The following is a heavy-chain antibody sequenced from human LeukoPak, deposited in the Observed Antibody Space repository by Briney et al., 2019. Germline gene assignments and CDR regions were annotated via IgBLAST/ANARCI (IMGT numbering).Heavy chain of an antibody. CDR3: AKVKGGGLVGSFDY. Sequence: GRSLRLSCAASGFTFSSYAMHWVRQAPGKGLEWVAVISYDGSNKYYADSVKGRFTISRDNSKNTLYLQMNSLTAEDTAIYYCAKVKGGGLVGSFDYWGQGTLVTVSS. J-gene: IGHJ4*02. CDR1: GFTFSSYA. V-gene: IGHV3-30-3*01. CDR2: ISYDGSNK. D-gene: IGHD2-15*01.